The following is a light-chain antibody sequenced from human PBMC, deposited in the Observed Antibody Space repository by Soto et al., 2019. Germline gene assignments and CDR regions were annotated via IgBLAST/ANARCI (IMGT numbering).Light chain of an antibody. Sequence: ELVLTQSPATLSLSPGERATLSCRASQSVSNNYLAWYQQKPGQAPRLLIYGASNRATGIPDRFSGSGSGTGFTLTLSRLEPEDSAVDDCQQYGSSGTFGQGTKVDIK. CDR1: QSVSNNY. CDR2: GAS. V-gene: IGKV3-20*01. J-gene: IGKJ1*01. CDR3: QQYGSSGT.